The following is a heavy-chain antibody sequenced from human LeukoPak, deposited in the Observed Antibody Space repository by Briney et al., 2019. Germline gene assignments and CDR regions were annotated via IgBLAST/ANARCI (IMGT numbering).Heavy chain of an antibody. D-gene: IGHD3-22*01. CDR2: INHSGST. Sequence: SETLSLTCAVYGGSFSGYYWSWIRQPPGKGLEWIGEINHSGSTNYNPSLKSRVTISVDTSKNQFSLKLSSVTAADTAVYYCARGYPYYYDSSGYYATIFDYWGQGTLVTVSS. CDR3: ARGYPYYYDSSGYYATIFDY. CDR1: GGSFSGYY. J-gene: IGHJ4*02. V-gene: IGHV4-34*01.